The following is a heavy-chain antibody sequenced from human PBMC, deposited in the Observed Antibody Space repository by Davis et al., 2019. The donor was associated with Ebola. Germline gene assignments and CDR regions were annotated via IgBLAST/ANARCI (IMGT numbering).Heavy chain of an antibody. J-gene: IGHJ5*02. D-gene: IGHD2-15*01. Sequence: ASVKVSCKASGYTFTGYYIHWVRQAPGQGLEWMGWISAYNGNTNYAQKLQGRVTMTTDTSTSTAYMELRSLRSDDTAVYYCARSPLRVAVKNWFDPWGQGTLVTVSS. V-gene: IGHV1-18*04. CDR2: ISAYNGNT. CDR3: ARSPLRVAVKNWFDP. CDR1: GYTFTGYY.